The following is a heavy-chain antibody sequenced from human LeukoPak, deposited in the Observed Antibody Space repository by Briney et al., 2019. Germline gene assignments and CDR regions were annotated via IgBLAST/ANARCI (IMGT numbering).Heavy chain of an antibody. CDR1: GASITSYY. J-gene: IGHJ4*02. Sequence: SETLSLTCTVSGASITSYYWSWIRQSPGKGLEWIGCTYNSDTTNYNPSLKGRLTISVDTSKKQFSLKLSSVTAADTAVYYCAKGGTVAFDYWGQGTLVTVSS. D-gene: IGHD4-23*01. CDR2: TYNSDTT. V-gene: IGHV4-59*01. CDR3: AKGGTVAFDY.